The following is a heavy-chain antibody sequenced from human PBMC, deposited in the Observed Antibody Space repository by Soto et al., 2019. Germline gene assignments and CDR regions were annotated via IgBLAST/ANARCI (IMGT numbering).Heavy chain of an antibody. V-gene: IGHV3-7*01. CDR1: GFTFSSYW. Sequence: PGGSLRLSCAASGFTFSSYWMSWVRQAPGKGLEWVANIKQDGSEKYYVDSVKGRFTISRDNAKNSLYLQMNSLRAEDTAVYYCAREPISGYYYYYMDVWGKGTTVTVSS. J-gene: IGHJ6*03. CDR2: IKQDGSEK. D-gene: IGHD3-10*01. CDR3: AREPISGYYYYYMDV.